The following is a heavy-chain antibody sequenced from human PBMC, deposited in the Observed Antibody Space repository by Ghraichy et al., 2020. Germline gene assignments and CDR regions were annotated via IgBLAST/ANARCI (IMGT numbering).Heavy chain of an antibody. D-gene: IGHD2-15*01. CDR1: GYTLTELS. V-gene: IGHV1-24*01. J-gene: IGHJ6*03. CDR2: FDPEDGET. CDR3: ATGYCSGGSCYSFYYYYMDV. Sequence: ASVKVSCKVSGYTLTELSMHWVRQAPGKGLEWMGGFDPEDGETIYAQKFQGRVTMTEDTSTDTAYMELSSLRSEDTAVYYCATGYCSGGSCYSFYYYYMDVWGKGTTVTVSS.